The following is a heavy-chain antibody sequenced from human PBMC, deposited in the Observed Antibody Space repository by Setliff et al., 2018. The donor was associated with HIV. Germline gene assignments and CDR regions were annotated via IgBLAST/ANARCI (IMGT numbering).Heavy chain of an antibody. J-gene: IGHJ4*01. CDR3: ARDTYYYDSSGYFFDY. Sequence: GSLRLSCAASGFTFSTYGIHWVRQAPGKGLEWVAVIWYDGINKYYADSVKGRFTISRDNSKNTLYLQMNSLRAEDTAVYYCARDTYYYDSSGYFFDYWGQGTLVTVSS. V-gene: IGHV3-33*01. CDR1: GFTFSTYG. CDR2: IWYDGINK. D-gene: IGHD3-22*01.